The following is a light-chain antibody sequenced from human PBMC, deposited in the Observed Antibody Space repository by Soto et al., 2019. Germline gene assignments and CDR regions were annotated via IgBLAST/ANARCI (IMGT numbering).Light chain of an antibody. Sequence: DIQMTQSPSSLSASIGDRVTITCRASQGISNYLAWYQQKPGKVPKLLIYAASTLQSGVPSRFSGSGSGTDFTLTISSLQPQDVATYYCQKYLSALWTFGQGTKVEIK. CDR1: QGISNY. V-gene: IGKV1-27*01. CDR3: QKYLSALWT. CDR2: AAS. J-gene: IGKJ1*01.